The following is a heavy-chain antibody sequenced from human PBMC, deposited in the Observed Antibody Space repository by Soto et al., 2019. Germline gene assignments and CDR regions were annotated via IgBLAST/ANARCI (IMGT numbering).Heavy chain of an antibody. D-gene: IGHD1-7*01. CDR3: ARDNRTGNTSHYNYGMDV. J-gene: IGHJ6*02. CDR1: CGSISRGVYS. V-gene: IGHV4-30-2*01. Sequence: SENLSLTCGVSCGSISRGVYSWSWIRPPPGKGLAWIRYIYHSGSTYFNPSLKSRVNISVDRSKNQFSLKLSSVTAAGTAVFYCARDNRTGNTSHYNYGMDVWGQGATVTVSS. CDR2: IYHSGST.